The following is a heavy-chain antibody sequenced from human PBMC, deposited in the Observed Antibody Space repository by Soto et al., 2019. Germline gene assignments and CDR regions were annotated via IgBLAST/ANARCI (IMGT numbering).Heavy chain of an antibody. CDR3: ASSPKVGAFRAES. CDR1: GYSLYTFW. J-gene: IGHJ5*02. CDR2: IYPGDSET. V-gene: IGHV5-51*01. Sequence: EVQLVQSGAEVKKPGESLKISCQASGYSLYTFWIGWVRQMPGKGLEWMGIIYPGDSETRYRPPFQGQVTISADKSISTAYLQWSSLKASDSAKYYCASSPKVGAFRAESWGQGTLVTVSS. D-gene: IGHD3-16*01.